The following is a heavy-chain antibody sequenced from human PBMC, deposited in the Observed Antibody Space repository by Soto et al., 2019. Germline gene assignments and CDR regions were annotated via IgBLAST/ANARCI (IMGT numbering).Heavy chain of an antibody. J-gene: IGHJ4*02. CDR2: IYYSGST. D-gene: IGHD3-10*01. CDR1: GGSISSGGYY. V-gene: IGHV4-31*03. CDR3: AILWFGRVNYDY. Sequence: PSETLSLTCTVSGGSISSGGYYWSWIRQHPGKGLEWIGYIYYSGSTYYNPSLKSRVTISVDTSKNQFSLKLSSVTAADTAVYYCAILWFGRVNYDYWGQGTLVTVSS.